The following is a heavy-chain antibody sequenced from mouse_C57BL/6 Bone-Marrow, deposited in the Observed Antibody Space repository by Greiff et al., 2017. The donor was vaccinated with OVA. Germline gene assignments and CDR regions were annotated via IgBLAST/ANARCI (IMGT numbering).Heavy chain of an antibody. Sequence: QVQLQQSGPGLVAPSQSLSITCTVSGFSLTSYAISWVRQPPGKGLEWLGVIWTGGGTNYNSALKSRLSISKDNSKSQVFLKMNSLQTDDTARYYCARNWPGYDVLMDYWGQGTSVTVSS. V-gene: IGHV2-9-1*01. CDR1: GFSLTSYA. J-gene: IGHJ4*01. CDR3: ARNWPGYDVLMDY. CDR2: IWTGGGT. D-gene: IGHD2-2*01.